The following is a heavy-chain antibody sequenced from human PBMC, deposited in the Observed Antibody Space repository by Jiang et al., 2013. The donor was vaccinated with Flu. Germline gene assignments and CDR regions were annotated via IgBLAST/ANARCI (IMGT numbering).Heavy chain of an antibody. V-gene: IGHV4-30-4*01. CDR1: GGSISSGDYY. Sequence: KPSETLSLTCTVSGGSISSGDYYWSWIRQPPGKGLEWIGYIYHSGSTHYSPSLKSRLTMSVETSKNKFSLKLTSVTAADTAVYYCAGLTGYNYVIDVWGQGTTVTVSS. J-gene: IGHJ6*02. CDR3: AGLTGYNYVIDV. CDR2: IYHSGST. D-gene: IGHD3-9*01.